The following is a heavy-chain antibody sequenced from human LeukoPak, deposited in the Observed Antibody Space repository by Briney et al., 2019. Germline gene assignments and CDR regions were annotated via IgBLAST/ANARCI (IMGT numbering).Heavy chain of an antibody. CDR3: ARVGAVDDNYYYGMDV. CDR2: ISFDGSNK. D-gene: IGHD6-19*01. CDR1: GFTFSSYA. Sequence: GRSLRLSCAASGFTFSSYAMHWVRQAPGKGREWVAVISFDGSNKKYADSVKGRFANSRDNSKNTLYQQMNILRAEVSAVYYCARVGAVDDNYYYGMDVWGRGTKV. V-gene: IGHV3-30*09. J-gene: IGHJ6*02.